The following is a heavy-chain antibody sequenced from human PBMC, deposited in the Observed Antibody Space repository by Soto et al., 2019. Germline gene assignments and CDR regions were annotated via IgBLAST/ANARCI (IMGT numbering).Heavy chain of an antibody. CDR1: GFTFSSYS. V-gene: IGHV3-48*02. Sequence: GGSLRLSCAASGFTFSSYSMNWDRQAPGKGLEWVSYISSSSSTIYYADSVKGRFTISRDNAKNSLYLQMNSLRDEDTAVYYCARGVNWDYYYDTKNDYWGQGTLVTVSS. CDR3: ARGVNWDYYYDTKNDY. CDR2: ISSSSSTI. J-gene: IGHJ4*02. D-gene: IGHD3-22*01.